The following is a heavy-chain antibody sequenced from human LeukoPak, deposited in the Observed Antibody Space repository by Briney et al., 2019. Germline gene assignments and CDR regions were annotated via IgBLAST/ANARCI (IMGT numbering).Heavy chain of an antibody. CDR1: GFTFSSYE. D-gene: IGHD4-17*01. CDR3: AIGYDYGDYEGLDY. V-gene: IGHV3-48*03. Sequence: GGSLRLSCAASGFTFSSYEMNWVRQAPGKGLEWGSYISSSGSTIYYADAVKGRFTISRDNAKNSLYLQMNSLRAEDTAVYYCAIGYDYGDYEGLDYWGQGTLVTVSS. J-gene: IGHJ4*02. CDR2: ISSSGSTI.